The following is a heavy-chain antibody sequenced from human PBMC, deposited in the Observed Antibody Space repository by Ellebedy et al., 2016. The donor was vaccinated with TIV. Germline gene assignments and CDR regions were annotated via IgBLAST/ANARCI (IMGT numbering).Heavy chain of an antibody. CDR2: INSDSSNK. CDR3: ARDGDTEAAATILDY. Sequence: GESLKISCAAFGFTLRSHAMNWVRQAPGKGLEWVSSINSDSSNKYYADSVKGRFTVSRDNARNSLSLQMRSLRAEDTAVYYCARDGDTEAAATILDYWGQGTLVTVSS. CDR1: GFTLRSHA. D-gene: IGHD2-15*01. J-gene: IGHJ4*02. V-gene: IGHV3-21*06.